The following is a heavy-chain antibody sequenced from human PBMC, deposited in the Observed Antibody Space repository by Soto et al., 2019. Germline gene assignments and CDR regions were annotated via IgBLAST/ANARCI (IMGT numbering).Heavy chain of an antibody. J-gene: IGHJ4*02. Sequence: PSDTLSLTCTVSGGSISSIIYYWGWIRQPPGKGLEWIGSIYYSGSTNYNPSLKSRVTISVDTSKNQFSLKLSSVTAADTAVYYCARAPRGNYGYPSYFDYWGQGTLVTVSS. CDR3: ARAPRGNYGYPSYFDY. CDR1: GGSISSIIYY. CDR2: IYYSGST. V-gene: IGHV4-39*07. D-gene: IGHD3-10*01.